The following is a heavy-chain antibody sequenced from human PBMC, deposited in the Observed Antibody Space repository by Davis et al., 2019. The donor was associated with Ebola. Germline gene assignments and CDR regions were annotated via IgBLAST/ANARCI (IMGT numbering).Heavy chain of an antibody. D-gene: IGHD6-13*01. CDR1: GYTFTSYG. CDR3: ARGENVAAAGDY. Sequence: AASVKVSCKASGYTFTSYGITWVRQAPGQGLEWMGWINPHNGNTNYAQSVQGRVTMTTDTSTSTAYMEVGSLRSDDTAVYYCARGENVAAAGDYWGQGTLVTVSS. CDR2: INPHNGNT. J-gene: IGHJ4*02. V-gene: IGHV1-18*04.